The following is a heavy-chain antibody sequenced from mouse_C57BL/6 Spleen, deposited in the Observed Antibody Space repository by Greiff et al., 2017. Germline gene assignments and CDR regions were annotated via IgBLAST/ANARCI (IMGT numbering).Heavy chain of an antibody. V-gene: IGHV1-82*01. CDR2: IYPGDGDT. Sequence: QVQLQQSGPELVKPGASVKISCKASGYAFSSSWMHWVKQRPGKGLEWIGRIYPGDGDTNYNGKFKGKATLTADKSSSTAYMQLSSLTSEDSAVYFCARRGGLRGYAMDYWGQGTSVTVSS. CDR1: GYAFSSSW. CDR3: ARRGGLRGYAMDY. D-gene: IGHD2-4*01. J-gene: IGHJ4*01.